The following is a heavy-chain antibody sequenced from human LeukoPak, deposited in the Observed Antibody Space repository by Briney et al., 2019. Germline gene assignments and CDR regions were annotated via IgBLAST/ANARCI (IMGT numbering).Heavy chain of an antibody. CDR3: AKTPYVWGSSDIYYYFDY. CDR1: GFTLSNYW. V-gene: IGHV3-74*01. CDR2: INADGSSA. J-gene: IGHJ4*02. D-gene: IGHD3-16*01. Sequence: PGGSLRLSCAASGFTLSNYWMHWVRQAPGKGLVWVSRINADGSSASYADSVKGRFTISRDNAKNTLYLQMNSLRAEDTAVYYCAKTPYVWGSSDIYYYFDYWGQGTLVTVSS.